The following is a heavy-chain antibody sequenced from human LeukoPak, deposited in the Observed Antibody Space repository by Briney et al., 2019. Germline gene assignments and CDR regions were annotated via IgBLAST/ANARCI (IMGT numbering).Heavy chain of an antibody. CDR1: GGSISSYY. V-gene: IGHV4-59*08. J-gene: IGHJ3*02. D-gene: IGHD5-12*01. CDR3: ARRTGWMDAFDI. Sequence: PSETLSLTCTVSGGSISSYYWSWIRQPAGKGLEWIGYIYYSGSTNYNPSLKSRVTISVGTSKNQFSLQLSSVTAADTAVYYCARRTGWMDAFDIWGQGTMVTVSS. CDR2: IYYSGST.